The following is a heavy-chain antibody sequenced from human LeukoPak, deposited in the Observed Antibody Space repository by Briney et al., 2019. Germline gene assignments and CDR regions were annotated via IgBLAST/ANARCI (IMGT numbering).Heavy chain of an antibody. CDR2: VYNSGST. CDR1: GGSISRGSYY. CDR3: ARGSITMVRGVMGYFDY. J-gene: IGHJ4*02. Sequence: SETLSLTCIVSGGSISRGSYYWNWIRQPAGKGLEWMGRVYNSGSTNYNPSLKSRVTISTDMSKNQFSLKLSSVTAADTAVYYCARGSITMVRGVMGYFDYWGQGTLVTVSS. D-gene: IGHD3-10*01. V-gene: IGHV4-61*10.